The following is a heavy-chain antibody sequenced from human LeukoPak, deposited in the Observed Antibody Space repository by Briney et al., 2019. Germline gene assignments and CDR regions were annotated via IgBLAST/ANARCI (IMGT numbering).Heavy chain of an antibody. Sequence: SVTVSCKTSGYTFTTYGITWVRQAPGQGLEWMGRIIPILGIANYAQKFQGRVTITADKSTSTAYMELSSLRSEDTAVYYCARARGDYERYYGMDVWGQGTTVTVSS. D-gene: IGHD4-17*01. CDR3: ARARGDYERYYGMDV. V-gene: IGHV1-69*04. CDR1: GYTFTTYG. CDR2: IIPILGIA. J-gene: IGHJ6*02.